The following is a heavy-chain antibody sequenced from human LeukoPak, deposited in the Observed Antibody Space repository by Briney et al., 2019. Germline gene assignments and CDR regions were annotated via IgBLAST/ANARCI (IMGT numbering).Heavy chain of an antibody. Sequence: PGGSLRLSCAASGFTFSSYGMHWVRQAPGKGLEWVAFIRYDGSNKYYADSVKGRFTISRDNSKNTLYLQMNSLRAEDTAVYYCAKQRREVVVPAATWVDYWGQGTLVTVSS. V-gene: IGHV3-30*02. CDR2: IRYDGSNK. CDR1: GFTFSSYG. J-gene: IGHJ4*02. CDR3: AKQRREVVVPAATWVDY. D-gene: IGHD2-2*01.